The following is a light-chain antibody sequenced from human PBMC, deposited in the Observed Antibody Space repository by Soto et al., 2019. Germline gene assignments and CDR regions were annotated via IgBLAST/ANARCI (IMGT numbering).Light chain of an antibody. Sequence: QSVLTQPPSVSGAPGQRVTISCTGSSSNIGAGYDVHWYQQLPGTAPKLLTYGNSKRPSGVPDRFSGSKSGTSASLAITGLQAEDEADYYCQSYDSSLSGAYVFGTGTKLTVL. J-gene: IGLJ1*01. CDR2: GNS. CDR1: SSNIGAGYD. V-gene: IGLV1-40*01. CDR3: QSYDSSLSGAYV.